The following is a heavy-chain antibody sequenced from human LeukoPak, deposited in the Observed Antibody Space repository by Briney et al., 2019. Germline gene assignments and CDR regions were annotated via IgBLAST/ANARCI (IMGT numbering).Heavy chain of an antibody. CDR2: IWYDGSNK. J-gene: IGHJ4*02. CDR3: AKDTYGDYEGD. V-gene: IGHV3-33*06. D-gene: IGHD4-17*01. CDR1: GFTFSSYG. Sequence: PGRSLRLSCAASGFTFSSYGIHWVRQAPGKGLEGVAVIWYDGSNKYYADSVKGRFTISRDNSKNTLYLQMNSLRAEDTAVYYCAKDTYGDYEGDWGQGTLVTVSS.